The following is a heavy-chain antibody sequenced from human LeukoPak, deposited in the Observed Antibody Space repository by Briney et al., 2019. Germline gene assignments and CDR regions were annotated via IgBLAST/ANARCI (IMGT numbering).Heavy chain of an antibody. J-gene: IGHJ4*02. CDR1: GFTFSSYA. Sequence: GRSLRLSCAASGFTFSSYAMHWVRQAPGKGLEWVAVISYDGSNKYYADSVKGRFTISRDNSKNTLYLQMNSLRVEDTAVYYCAKDTSTIAVAGTCFDYWGQGTLVTVSS. V-gene: IGHV3-30*04. CDR2: ISYDGSNK. CDR3: AKDTSTIAVAGTCFDY. D-gene: IGHD6-19*01.